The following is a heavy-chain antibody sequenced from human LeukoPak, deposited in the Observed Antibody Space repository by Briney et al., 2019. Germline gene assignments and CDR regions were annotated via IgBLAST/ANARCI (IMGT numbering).Heavy chain of an antibody. CDR3: ARGAPYSSSWYRVSWFDP. D-gene: IGHD6-13*01. CDR2: INHSGST. CDR1: GGSFSGYY. V-gene: IGHV4-34*01. J-gene: IGHJ5*02. Sequence: PSETLSLTCAVYGGSFSGYYWSWIRQPPGKGLEWIGEINHSGSTNYNPSLKSRVTISVDTSKNQFSLKLSSVTAADTAVYYCARGAPYSSSWYRVSWFDPWGQGTLVTVSS.